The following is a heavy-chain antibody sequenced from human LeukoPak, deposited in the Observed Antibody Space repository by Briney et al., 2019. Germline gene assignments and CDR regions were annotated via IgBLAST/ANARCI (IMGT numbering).Heavy chain of an antibody. CDR1: GVSISSYF. D-gene: IGHD3-22*01. V-gene: IGHV4-59*01. CDR2: LYYSGST. Sequence: SETLSLTCTVSGVSISSYFWSWIRQPPGKALEWIGYLYYSGSTNYNPSLKSRVTISVDTSKNQISLKLSSVTAADTAVYYCARDRYYYDSGSYFYFDLWGRGTLVTVSS. J-gene: IGHJ2*01. CDR3: ARDRYYYDSGSYFYFDL.